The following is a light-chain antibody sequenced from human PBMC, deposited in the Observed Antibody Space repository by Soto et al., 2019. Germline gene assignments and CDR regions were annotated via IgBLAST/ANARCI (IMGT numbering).Light chain of an antibody. Sequence: QSVLTQPPSVSGAPGQRVTISCTGSSSNIGAGYDVHWYQQLPGTAPKLLIYGNSNRPSGVPDRFSGSKSGTSASLAITGLQAEDDSDYYCQAYDSSLSGVRVFGGGTKVTVL. J-gene: IGLJ3*02. CDR3: QAYDSSLSGVRV. V-gene: IGLV1-40*01. CDR2: GNS. CDR1: SSNIGAGYD.